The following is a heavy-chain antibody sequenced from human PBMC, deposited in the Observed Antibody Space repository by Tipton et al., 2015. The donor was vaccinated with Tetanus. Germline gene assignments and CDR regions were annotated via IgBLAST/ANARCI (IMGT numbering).Heavy chain of an antibody. J-gene: IGHJ6*02. CDR3: ARYLFAYGMDV. CDR1: GFTFSTYS. CDR2: IGVSSSPI. Sequence: GSLRLSCAASGFTFSTYSMNWVRQAPGKGLEWVSSIGVSSSPIYYADSVKGRFIISRDNAKNSLLLQMNSLRDEDTAVYYCARYLFAYGMDVWGQGTTVTVSS. V-gene: IGHV3-48*02.